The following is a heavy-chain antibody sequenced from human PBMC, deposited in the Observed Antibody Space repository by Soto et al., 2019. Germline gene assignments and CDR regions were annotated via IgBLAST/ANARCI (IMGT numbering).Heavy chain of an antibody. J-gene: IGHJ6*02. D-gene: IGHD2-15*01. CDR3: ARVAPENYGMDL. V-gene: IGHV1-69*02. Sequence: HVQLVQSGAEVKKPGSSVKVSCKVSGGTFSSYTITWVRQAPGEGLEWMGRIIPMFDIINYAKKFQGRVTNTADKSTNTAYMELTSLKSDDTAVYYCARVAPENYGMDLWGHGTTVTVSS. CDR1: GGTFSSYT. CDR2: IIPMFDII.